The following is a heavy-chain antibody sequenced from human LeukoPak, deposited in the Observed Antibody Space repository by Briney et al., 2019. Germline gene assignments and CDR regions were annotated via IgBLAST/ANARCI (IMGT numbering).Heavy chain of an antibody. CDR2: IYTSGST. CDR3: ARDSTTYYYYYYMDV. J-gene: IGHJ6*03. Sequence: TSETLSLTCTVSGGSISSGSYYWSWIRQPAGKGLEWIGRIYTSGSTNYNPSLKSRVTISVDTSKNQFSLKLSSVTAADTAVYYCARDSTTYYYYYYMDVWGKGTTVTISS. V-gene: IGHV4-61*02. D-gene: IGHD1-14*01. CDR1: GGSISSGSYY.